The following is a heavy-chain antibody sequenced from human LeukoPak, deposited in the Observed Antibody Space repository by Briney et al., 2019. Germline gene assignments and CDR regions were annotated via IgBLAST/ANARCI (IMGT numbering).Heavy chain of an antibody. CDR1: GGSISSSSYY. V-gene: IGHV4-39*07. CDR2: ISYSGNT. Sequence: PSETLSLTCTVSGGSISSSSYYWGWIRQPPGKGLEWVGSISYSGNTYYNPSLESRVSISVDTSKKQFSLKLSSVTAADTAVYYCASGPYPAAGTDHQFDYWGQGTLVTVSS. CDR3: ASGPYPAAGTDHQFDY. J-gene: IGHJ4*02. D-gene: IGHD6-13*01.